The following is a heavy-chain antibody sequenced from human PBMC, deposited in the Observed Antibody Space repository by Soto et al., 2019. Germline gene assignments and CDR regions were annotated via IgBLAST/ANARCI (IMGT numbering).Heavy chain of an antibody. J-gene: IGHJ6*02. V-gene: IGHV3-23*01. D-gene: IGHD2-2*01. CDR3: AKGGSTSRWPYYYGMDV. CDR2: ISGSGGST. Sequence: EVQLLESGGGLVQPGGSLRLSCAASGFTFSSYAMSWVRQAPGKGLEWVSAISGSGGSTYYADSVKGRFTISRDNSKNTLYLQMNSLRAEDTAVYYCAKGGSTSRWPYYYGMDVWGQGTTVTVSS. CDR1: GFTFSSYA.